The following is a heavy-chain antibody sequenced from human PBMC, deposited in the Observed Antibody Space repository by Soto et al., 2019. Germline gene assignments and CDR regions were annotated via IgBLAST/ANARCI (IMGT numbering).Heavy chain of an antibody. CDR2: ISSTGTSM. Sequence: VQLVESGGDLVQPGGSLRLSCAASGFTFSSYEMNWVRQAPGKGLEWVSYISSTGTSMDYADSVKGRFTISRDNAKNSLHLQLNSVRDEDTAVYFCARETHFIDYWGQGTLVSVSA. CDR1: GFTFSSYE. J-gene: IGHJ4*02. V-gene: IGHV3-48*03. CDR3: ARETHFIDY.